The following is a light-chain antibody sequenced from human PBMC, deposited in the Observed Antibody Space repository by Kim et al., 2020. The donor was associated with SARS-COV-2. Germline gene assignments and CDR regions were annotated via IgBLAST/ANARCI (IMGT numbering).Light chain of an antibody. J-gene: IGLJ2*01. CDR1: GGSIASNY. CDR2: EDN. V-gene: IGLV6-57*03. Sequence: GKTVTITCTRGGGSIASNYVQWYQQRPGSAPTTVIYEDNQRPSGVPDRFSGSIDSSSNSASLTISGLKTEDEADYYCQSYDSSIVVFGGGTQLTVL. CDR3: QSYDSSIVV.